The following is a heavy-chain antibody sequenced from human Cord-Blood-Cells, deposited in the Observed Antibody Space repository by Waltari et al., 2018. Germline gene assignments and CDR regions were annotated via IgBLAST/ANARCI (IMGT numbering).Heavy chain of an antibody. D-gene: IGHD3-16*01. V-gene: IGHV1-2*04. CDR2: INPNSGGT. Sequence: QVQLVQSGAEVKKPGASVKVSCKTSGYTFTGYYMHWVRQAPGQGLEWMGWINPNSGGTNYAQKFQGWVTMTRDTSISTAYMELSRLRSDDTAVYYCARSASLGSLRYFDYWGQGTLVTVSS. J-gene: IGHJ4*02. CDR3: ARSASLGSLRYFDY. CDR1: GYTFTGYY.